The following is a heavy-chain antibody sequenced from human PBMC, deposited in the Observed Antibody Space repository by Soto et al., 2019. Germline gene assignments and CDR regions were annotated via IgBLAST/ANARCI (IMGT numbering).Heavy chain of an antibody. CDR2: IHSTRSP. J-gene: IGHJ4*02. CDR1: GDSVSKYY. CDR3: AREGSYSAYNFAHGIQLWSFDF. V-gene: IGHV4-4*07. D-gene: IGHD5-12*01. Sequence: KPSETLSLTCTVSGDSVSKYYWNWIRQPAGKGLEWIGRIHSTRSPNYNPSLKSRVTMSVDTSKNQFSLKLNLTSVTAADTAVYYCAREGSYSAYNFAHGIQLWSFDFWGQGALVTVSS.